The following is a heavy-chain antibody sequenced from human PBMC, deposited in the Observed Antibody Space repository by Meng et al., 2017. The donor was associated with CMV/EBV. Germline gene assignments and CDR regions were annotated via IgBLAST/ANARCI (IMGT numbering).Heavy chain of an antibody. V-gene: IGHV3-74*01. Sequence: GESLKISCAASGFTFSSYWMHWVRQAPGKGLLWVSRINSDGSTTSYADSVKGRFTISRDNAKNTLYLQMNSLRAEDTAVYYCTYNLDLDYWGQGTLVTVSS. CDR1: GFTFSSYW. D-gene: IGHD1-14*01. CDR2: INSDGSTT. CDR3: TYNLDLDY. J-gene: IGHJ4*02.